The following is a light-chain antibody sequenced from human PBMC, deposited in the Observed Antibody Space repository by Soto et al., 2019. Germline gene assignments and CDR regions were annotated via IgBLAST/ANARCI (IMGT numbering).Light chain of an antibody. CDR2: KAS. CDR3: QQYNSFPT. J-gene: IGKJ1*01. V-gene: IGKV1-5*03. CDR1: QSIRSW. Sequence: DIQMTQSPSTLSASVGDRVTITCRASQSIRSWLAWYQQKPGKAPKLLIYKASSLESGVPSRFSGSGSGTEFTLTTNSLQPDDFATYYCQQYNSFPTFGQGTKVEIK.